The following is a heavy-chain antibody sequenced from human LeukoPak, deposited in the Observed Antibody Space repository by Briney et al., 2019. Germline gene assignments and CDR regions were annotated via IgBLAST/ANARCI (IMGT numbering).Heavy chain of an antibody. J-gene: IGHJ4*02. CDR1: GFTFSSYW. CDR3: ATFSMPST. V-gene: IGHV3-7*01. Sequence: PGGSLRLSCAASGFTFSSYWMNWVRQAPGQGLEWVANIKHDASEIYYVDSVKGRFTISRDNAKNTLYLQMNSLRAEDTALYYCATFSMPSTWGQGTLVTVSS. CDR2: IKHDASEI. D-gene: IGHD2/OR15-2a*01.